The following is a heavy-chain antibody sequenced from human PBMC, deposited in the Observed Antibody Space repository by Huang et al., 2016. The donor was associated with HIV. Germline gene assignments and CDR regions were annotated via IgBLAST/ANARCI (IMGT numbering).Heavy chain of an antibody. J-gene: IGHJ3*01. CDR1: GYSFSIYW. Sequence: EVQLVQSGAEVKKPGESLKISCTGSGYSFSIYWIAWVRQMPGKGLEWSGIIDPFESKCTYSPSFEGHVSISVDKSINTVYLHWSSLKASDTAIYYCAKGRRAFDVWGQGTWVTVSS. V-gene: IGHV5-51*03. CDR3: AKGRRAFDV. CDR2: IDPFESKC.